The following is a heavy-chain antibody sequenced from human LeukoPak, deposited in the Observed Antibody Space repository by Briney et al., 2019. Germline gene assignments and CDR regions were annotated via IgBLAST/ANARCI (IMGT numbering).Heavy chain of an antibody. CDR1: GYTFTSYA. Sequence: GASVKVSCKASGYTFTSYAMHWVRQAPGQRLEWMGWINAGNGNTKYSQKFQGRVTITADGSTSTAYMELSSLRSEDTAVYYCARGAGAGVTSGFLDYYYMDVWGKGTTVTVSS. CDR3: ARGAGAGVTSGFLDYYYMDV. V-gene: IGHV1-3*01. CDR2: INAGNGNT. J-gene: IGHJ6*03. D-gene: IGHD3-3*01.